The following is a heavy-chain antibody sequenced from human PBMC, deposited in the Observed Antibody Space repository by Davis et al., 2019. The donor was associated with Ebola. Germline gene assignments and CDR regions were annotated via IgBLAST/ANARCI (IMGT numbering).Heavy chain of an antibody. D-gene: IGHD2-2*01. Sequence: PGGSLRLSCAASGFTFSSYSMNWVRQAPGKGLEWVSSISSSSSYIYYADSVKGRFTISRDNAKNSLYLQMNSLRAEDTAVYYCARVNGCSSTSCHSIEEDYWGQGTLVTVSS. CDR3: ARVNGCSSTSCHSIEEDY. V-gene: IGHV3-21*01. J-gene: IGHJ4*02. CDR2: ISSSSSYI. CDR1: GFTFSSYS.